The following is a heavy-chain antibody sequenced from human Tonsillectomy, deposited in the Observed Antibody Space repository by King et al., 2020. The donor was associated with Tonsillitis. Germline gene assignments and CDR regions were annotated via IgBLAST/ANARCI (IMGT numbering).Heavy chain of an antibody. CDR1: GFTFTSYA. D-gene: IGHD2-15*01. CDR2: ITGSGVYT. V-gene: IGHV3-23*04. J-gene: IGHJ6*02. CDR3: ARGGLYSYGLDV. Sequence: VQLVESGGGLVQPGGSLRLSCAASGFTFTSYAMSWVRQAPGKGLEWVSTITGSGVYTYYADSVKGRFTISRHNSKNTLYLQMNSLRAEDTAVYYCARGGLYSYGLDVWGQGTTVTVSS.